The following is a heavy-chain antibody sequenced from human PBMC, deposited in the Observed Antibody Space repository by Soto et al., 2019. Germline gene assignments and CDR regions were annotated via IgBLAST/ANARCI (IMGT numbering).Heavy chain of an antibody. V-gene: IGHV4-39*01. CDR1: GGSISSSSYY. D-gene: IGHD3-9*01. CDR2: IYYSGST. J-gene: IGHJ3*01. CDR3: ARGGAHYDILTSSAHDAFAL. Sequence: QLQLQESGPGLVKPSETLSLTCTVSGGSISSSSYYWGWIRQPPGKGLEWIGSIYYSGSTYYNPSLKSRVPISVATSKNQFSRKLSSVSAADTAVYYCARGGAHYDILTSSAHDAFALWGQGTMVTVSS.